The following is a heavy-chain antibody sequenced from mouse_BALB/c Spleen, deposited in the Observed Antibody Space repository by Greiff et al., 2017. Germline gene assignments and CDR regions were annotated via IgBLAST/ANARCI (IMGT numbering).Heavy chain of an antibody. CDR3: ARHDYFDD. J-gene: IGHJ2*01. V-gene: IGHV3-2*02. CDR2: ISYSGST. D-gene: IGHD2-3*01. CDR1: GYSITSDYA. Sequence: EVQLQQSGPGLVKPSQSLSLTCTVTGYSITSDYAWNWIRQFPGNKLEWMGYISYSGSTSYNPSLKSRISITRDTSKNQFFLQLNSVTTEDTATYYCARHDYFDDWGQGTTLTVSS.